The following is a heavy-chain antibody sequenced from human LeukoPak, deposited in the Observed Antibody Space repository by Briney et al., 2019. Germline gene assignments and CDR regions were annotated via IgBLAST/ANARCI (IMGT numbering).Heavy chain of an antibody. CDR1: GGTFSRNA. D-gene: IGHD1-7*01. CDR2: IIPTFPTA. V-gene: IGHV1-69*06. J-gene: IGHJ6*03. CDR3: ARTITATRARPNYYYYYYMDV. Sequence: GASVKVSCKASGGTFSRNAISWVRQAPGQGLEWMGGIIPTFPTANYAQKFQGRVTITADKSTSTAYMELNSLRSEDTAVYYCARTITATRARPNYYYYYYMDVWGKGTTVTVSS.